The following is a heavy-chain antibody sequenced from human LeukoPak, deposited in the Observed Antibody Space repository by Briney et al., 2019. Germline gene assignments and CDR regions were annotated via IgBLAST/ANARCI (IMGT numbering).Heavy chain of an antibody. J-gene: IGHJ4*02. D-gene: IGHD5-12*01. CDR1: GFTFSGSA. Sequence: GGSLRLSCAASGFTFSGSAVHWVRQASGKGLEWVGRIRSRANNYATAYGASVKGRFTVSRDDSKNTAYLQMNSLKTEDTAVYYCTRSVDIVADYWGQGTLVTVSS. V-gene: IGHV3-73*01. CDR2: IRSRANNYAT. CDR3: TRSVDIVADY.